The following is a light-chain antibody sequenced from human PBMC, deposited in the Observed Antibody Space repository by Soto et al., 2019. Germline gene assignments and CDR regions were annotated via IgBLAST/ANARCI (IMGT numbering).Light chain of an antibody. Sequence: EIVLTRSPGTLSLSPGERATLSCRASQSVSNNYLAWYQQKPGQAPRLLIYGASNRATGIPDRFSGSGSGTDFTLTISRLEPEDFAVYYCQQYGSSGTFGQGPKVDIK. CDR3: QQYGSSGT. V-gene: IGKV3-20*01. CDR2: GAS. CDR1: QSVSNNY. J-gene: IGKJ1*01.